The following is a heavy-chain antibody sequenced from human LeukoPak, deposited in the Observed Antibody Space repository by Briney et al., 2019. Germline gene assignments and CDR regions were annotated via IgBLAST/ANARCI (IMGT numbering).Heavy chain of an antibody. CDR2: INSNTGGT. CDR1: GYTFTGSF. Sequence: ASVKVSCKASGYTFTGSFMHWVRQAPGQGLEWMGWINSNTGGTKFAQKFQGRVTMTRDTSISTAYMVLSRLRSDDTAVYYCARADPVGYWGQGTQVTVSS. V-gene: IGHV1-2*02. J-gene: IGHJ4*02. CDR3: ARADPVGY.